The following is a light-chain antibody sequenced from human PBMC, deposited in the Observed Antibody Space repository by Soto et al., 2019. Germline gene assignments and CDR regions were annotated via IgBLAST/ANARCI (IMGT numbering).Light chain of an antibody. Sequence: EVVLTQSPATLSVSPGERATLSCRASQTVSRSLAWYQQKPGQAPRRLIYGASTRATGIPGRFSGSGSGTAFTLPISSLQSEDFAVYYCQQYIDWPPYTFGQGTKVEIK. J-gene: IGKJ2*01. CDR3: QQYIDWPPYT. CDR2: GAS. CDR1: QTVSRS. V-gene: IGKV3-15*01.